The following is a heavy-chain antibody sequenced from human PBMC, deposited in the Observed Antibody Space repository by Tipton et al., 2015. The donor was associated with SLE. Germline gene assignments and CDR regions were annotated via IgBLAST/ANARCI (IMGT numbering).Heavy chain of an antibody. CDR3: GRHEGKAFDI. CDR2: IYHSGST. J-gene: IGHJ3*02. CDR1: GGSISSGGYS. Sequence: TLSLTCAVSGGSISSGGYSWSWIRQPPGKGLEWIGYIYHSGSTYYNPSLKSRLTISVDTSKNQFSLKLSSVTAADTAVYYCGRHEGKAFDIWGQGTMVTVSS. V-gene: IGHV4-30-2*01.